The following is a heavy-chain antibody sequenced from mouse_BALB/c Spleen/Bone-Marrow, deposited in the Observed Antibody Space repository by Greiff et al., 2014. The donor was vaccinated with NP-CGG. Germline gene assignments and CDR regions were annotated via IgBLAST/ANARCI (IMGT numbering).Heavy chain of an antibody. J-gene: IGHJ1*01. CDR2: IDPANGDT. CDR1: GFNIKDTF. V-gene: IGHV14-3*02. Sequence: DVKLVESGAELVKPGASVKLSCTASGFNIKDTFMHWVKQRPEQGLEWIGRIDPANGDTKYDPKFQGKATITADTSSNTAYLQLSSLTSEDTAVYYCTKPSFCYGSSYWYCDVWGAGTTVTVSS. CDR3: TKPSFCYGSSYWYCDV. D-gene: IGHD1-1*01.